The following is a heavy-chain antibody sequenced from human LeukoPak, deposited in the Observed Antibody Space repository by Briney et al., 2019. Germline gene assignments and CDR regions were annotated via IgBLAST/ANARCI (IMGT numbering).Heavy chain of an antibody. Sequence: KPSETLSLTCTVSGGSISSYYWSWIRQPPGKGLEWIGYIYYSGSTNYNPSLKSRVTISVDTSKNQFSLKLSSVTAADTAAYYCARQGGLAWPDFNWFDPWGQGTLVTVSS. J-gene: IGHJ5*02. D-gene: IGHD3-3*02. CDR1: GGSISSYY. CDR2: IYYSGST. CDR3: ARQGGLAWPDFNWFDP. V-gene: IGHV4-59*08.